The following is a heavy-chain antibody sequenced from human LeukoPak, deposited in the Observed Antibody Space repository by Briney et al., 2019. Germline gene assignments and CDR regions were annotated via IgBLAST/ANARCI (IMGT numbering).Heavy chain of an antibody. J-gene: IGHJ4*02. Sequence: ASVKVSCKASGYTFTGYYMHWVRQAPGQGLEWMGWINPNSGGTNFAQKFQGRVTMTRDTSISTAYMELSRLRSDDTAVYYCAREADFYGSGSFKFDYWGQGTLVTVSS. D-gene: IGHD3-10*01. CDR3: AREADFYGSGSFKFDY. V-gene: IGHV1-2*02. CDR2: INPNSGGT. CDR1: GYTFTGYY.